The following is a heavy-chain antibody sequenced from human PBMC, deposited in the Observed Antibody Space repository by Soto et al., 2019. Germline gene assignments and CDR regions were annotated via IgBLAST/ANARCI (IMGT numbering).Heavy chain of an antibody. CDR2: ISGSGGST. J-gene: IGHJ4*02. V-gene: IGHV3-23*01. CDR3: AKDRSESSGWYVVFDY. Sequence: GGSLRLSCAASGFTFSSYAMSWVRQAPGKGLEWVSAISGSGGSTYYADSVKGRFTISRDNSKNTLYLQMNSLRAEDTAVYYCAKDRSESSGWYVVFDYWGQGTLVTVSS. D-gene: IGHD6-19*01. CDR1: GFTFSSYA.